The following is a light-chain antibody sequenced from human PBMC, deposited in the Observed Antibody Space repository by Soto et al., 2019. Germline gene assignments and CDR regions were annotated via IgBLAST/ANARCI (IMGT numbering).Light chain of an antibody. Sequence: QSVLTQPPSVSEAPRQRVTISCSGSSSNVGNNAVSWYQQFPGKAPKLLIYYDDVLPSGVSDRFSGSKSGTSASLAISGLQSEDEADYYCAAWYDRLDGVVFGGGTKLTVL. J-gene: IGLJ2*01. V-gene: IGLV1-36*01. CDR3: AAWYDRLDGVV. CDR2: YDD. CDR1: SSNVGNNA.